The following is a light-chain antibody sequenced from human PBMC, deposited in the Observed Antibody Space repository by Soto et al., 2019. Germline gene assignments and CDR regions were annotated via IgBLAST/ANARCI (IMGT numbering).Light chain of an antibody. CDR3: SSYAGSSNV. J-gene: IGLJ1*01. Sequence: QSALTQPPSASGSPGQSVAISCTGTSSDVGGYNYVSWYKQHPGKAPKLMIYEVNKRPSGVPDRFSGSKSGNTASLTVSGLQAEEEADYYCSSYAGSSNVFGTGTKVTVL. CDR2: EVN. V-gene: IGLV2-8*01. CDR1: SSDVGGYNY.